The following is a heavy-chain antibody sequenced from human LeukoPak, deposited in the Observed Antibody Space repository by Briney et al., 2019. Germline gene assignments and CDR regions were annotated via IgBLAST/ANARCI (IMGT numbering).Heavy chain of an antibody. Sequence: PGGSLRLSCAASGFTFSSYGMHWVRQAPGKGLEWVAFIRYDGSNKYYADSVKGRFTISRDNSNNTLYLQMNSLRAEDTAVYYCATSRIVGATEDFDYWGQGTLVTVSS. D-gene: IGHD1-26*01. CDR2: IRYDGSNK. CDR3: ATSRIVGATEDFDY. J-gene: IGHJ4*02. V-gene: IGHV3-30*02. CDR1: GFTFSSYG.